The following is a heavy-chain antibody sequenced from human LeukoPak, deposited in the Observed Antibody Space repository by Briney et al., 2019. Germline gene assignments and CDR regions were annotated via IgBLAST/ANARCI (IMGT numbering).Heavy chain of an antibody. V-gene: IGHV3-23*01. CDR1: GFTFSSYA. CDR2: ISGSGGST. D-gene: IGHD3-10*01. Sequence: GGSLRLSCAASGFTFSSYAMSWVRQAPGKGLEWVSAISGSGGSTYYADSVKGRFTISRDNSKNTLYLQMNSLRAEDTAVYYCARGSRVWFGELLFDYWGQGTLVTVSS. CDR3: ARGSRVWFGELLFDY. J-gene: IGHJ4*02.